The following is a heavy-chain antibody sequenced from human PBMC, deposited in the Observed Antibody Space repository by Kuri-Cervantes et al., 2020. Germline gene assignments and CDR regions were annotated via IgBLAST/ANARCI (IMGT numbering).Heavy chain of an antibody. V-gene: IGHV4-61*01. CDR1: GGSVSSGSYY. CDR3: ARGGKSITGSTGYFDY. J-gene: IGHJ4*02. D-gene: IGHD1-7*01. CDR2: IYYRGNT. Sequence: GSLRLSCTVSGGSVSSGSYYWSWIRQPPGKGLEWIGYIYYRGNTNYSPSLKSRVTISVDTSKNQFSLKLSSVTAADTAVYYCARGGKSITGSTGYFDYWAREPWSPSPQ.